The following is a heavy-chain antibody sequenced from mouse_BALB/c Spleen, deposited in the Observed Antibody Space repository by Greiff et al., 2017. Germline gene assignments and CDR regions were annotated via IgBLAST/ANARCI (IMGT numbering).Heavy chain of an antibody. Sequence: VQRVESGPGLVAPSQSLSITCTVSGFSLTGYGVNWVRQPPGKGLEWLGMIWGDGSTDYNSALKSRLSISKDNSKSQVFLKMNSLQTDDTARYYCARVGTTATDAMDYWGQGTSVTVSS. D-gene: IGHD1-2*01. J-gene: IGHJ4*01. V-gene: IGHV2-6-7*01. CDR3: ARVGTTATDAMDY. CDR2: IWGDGST. CDR1: GFSLTGYG.